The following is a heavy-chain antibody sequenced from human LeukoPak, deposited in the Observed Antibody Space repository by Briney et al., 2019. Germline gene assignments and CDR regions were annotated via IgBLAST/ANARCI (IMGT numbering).Heavy chain of an antibody. V-gene: IGHV3-33*01. CDR3: ASYVLGDAFDI. J-gene: IGHJ3*02. Sequence: GRSLRLSCAASGFTFSSYGMHWVRQAPGKGLEWVAVMWYDGSNKYYADSVKGRFTISRDNSKNTLYLQMNSLRAEDTAVYYCASYVLGDAFDIWGQGTMVTVSS. CDR1: GFTFSSYG. D-gene: IGHD3-3*02. CDR2: MWYDGSNK.